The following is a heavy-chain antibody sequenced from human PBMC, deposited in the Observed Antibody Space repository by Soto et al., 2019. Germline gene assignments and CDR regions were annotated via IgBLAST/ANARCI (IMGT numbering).Heavy chain of an antibody. CDR1: GDSVSDNSAA. Sequence: SQTLSLTCAISGDSVSDNSAAWNWIRQSPSRGLEWLGRTYYRSKWYNDYAVSVKSRITVTPDTSKNQFSLHLNSVTPEDTAVYYCARESPYYVSSDSYLDYWGQGAQVTVSS. CDR2: TYYRSKWYN. V-gene: IGHV6-1*01. D-gene: IGHD3-16*01. J-gene: IGHJ4*02. CDR3: ARESPYYVSSDSYLDY.